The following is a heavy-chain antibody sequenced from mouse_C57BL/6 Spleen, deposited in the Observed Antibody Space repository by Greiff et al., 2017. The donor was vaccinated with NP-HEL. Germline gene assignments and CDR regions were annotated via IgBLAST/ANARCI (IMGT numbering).Heavy chain of an antibody. CDR3: ATHYYGSSWYFDV. V-gene: IGHV5-17*01. J-gene: IGHJ1*03. CDR2: ISSGSSTI. D-gene: IGHD1-1*01. CDR1: GFTFSDYG. Sequence: EVKVVESGGGLVKPGGSLKLSCAASGFTFSDYGMHWVRQAPEKGLEWVAYISSGSSTIYYADTVKGRFTISRDNAKNTLFLQMTSLRSEDTAMYYCATHYYGSSWYFDVWGTGTTVTVSS.